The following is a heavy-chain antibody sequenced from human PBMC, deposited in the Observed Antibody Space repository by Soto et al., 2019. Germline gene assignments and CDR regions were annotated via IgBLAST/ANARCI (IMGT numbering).Heavy chain of an antibody. CDR3: ARVCGGDCHSGLDV. D-gene: IGHD2-21*02. J-gene: IGHJ6*02. V-gene: IGHV4-31*03. Sequence: QVQLQESGPGLVKPSQTLSLTCTVSGGSISSGGYYWSWIRQHPGKGLEWIGYIYYSGSTYYNPSLKRRVTKSLDPSKNQCSLKLSSVTAADTAVYYCARVCGGDCHSGLDVWGQGTTVTVSS. CDR2: IYYSGST. CDR1: GGSISSGGYY.